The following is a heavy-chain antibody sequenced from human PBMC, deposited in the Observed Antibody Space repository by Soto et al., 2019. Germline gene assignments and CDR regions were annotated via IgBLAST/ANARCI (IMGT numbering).Heavy chain of an antibody. V-gene: IGHV3-21*01. J-gene: IGHJ4*02. CDR3: ARDLVSSWSPRSYYFDY. D-gene: IGHD6-13*01. CDR1: GFTFSSYS. CDR2: ISSSSSYI. Sequence: GGSLRLSCAASGFTFSSYSMNWVRQAPGKGLEWVSSISSSSSYIYYADSVKGRFTISRDNAKNSLYLQMNSLRAEDTAVYYCARDLVSSWSPRSYYFDYWGQGTLVTVSS.